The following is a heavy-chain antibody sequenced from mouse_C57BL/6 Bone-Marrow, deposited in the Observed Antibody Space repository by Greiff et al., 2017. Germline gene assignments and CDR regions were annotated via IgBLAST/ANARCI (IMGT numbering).Heavy chain of an antibody. Sequence: DVKLVESGAGLVKPGGSLKLSCAASGFTFSSYAMSWVRQTPEKRLEWVAYISSGGDYIYYADTVKGRFTISRDNARNTLYLQMSSLKSEDTAMDYCTRGGTTVVALDYWGQGTTLTVSS. CDR3: TRGGTTVVALDY. J-gene: IGHJ2*01. CDR2: ISSGGDYI. D-gene: IGHD1-1*01. CDR1: GFTFSSYA. V-gene: IGHV5-9-1*02.